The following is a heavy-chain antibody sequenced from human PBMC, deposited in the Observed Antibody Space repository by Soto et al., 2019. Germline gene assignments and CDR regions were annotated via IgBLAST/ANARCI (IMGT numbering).Heavy chain of an antibody. CDR2: IYYSGST. J-gene: IGHJ4*02. V-gene: IGHV4-39*01. CDR1: GGSISSSSYY. CDR3: ARHNYDYIWGSYRTHFDY. Sequence: SETLSLTCTVSGGSISSSSYYWGWIRQPPGKRLEWIGSIYYSGSTYYNPSLKSRVTISVDTSKNQFSLKLSSVTAADTAVYYCARHNYDYIWGSYRTHFDYWGQGTLVTVSS. D-gene: IGHD3-16*02.